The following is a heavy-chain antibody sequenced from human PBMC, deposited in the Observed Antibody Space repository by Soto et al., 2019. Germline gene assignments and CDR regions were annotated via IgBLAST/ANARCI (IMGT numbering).Heavy chain of an antibody. V-gene: IGHV4-38-2*01. D-gene: IGHD3-22*01. CDR3: ARVSDVDGGGFYSYFDY. Sequence: PSEPLSLTCAVSGYSISSGYYWGWIRQPPGKGLQWIGNMYHSGNTYYNPSLKSRVTISVDASKNQFSLKLSSVTAADEAVYYCARVSDVDGGGFYSYFDYWGQGTLVTVSS. CDR1: GYSISSGYY. J-gene: IGHJ4*02. CDR2: MYHSGNT.